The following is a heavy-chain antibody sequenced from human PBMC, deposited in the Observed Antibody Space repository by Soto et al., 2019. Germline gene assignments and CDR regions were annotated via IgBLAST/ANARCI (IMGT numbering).Heavy chain of an antibody. CDR1: GYTFTGYY. CDR2: INPNSGGT. J-gene: IGHJ4*02. Sequence: QVQLVQSGAEVKKPGASVKVSCKASGYTFTGYYMHWVRQAPGQGLEWMGWINPNSGGTNYAQQFQGRVTMTRDTSISTAYMELSRLRSDDTAVYYCARGYDSSGYYFDYCGQGTLVTVSS. V-gene: IGHV1-2*02. D-gene: IGHD3-22*01. CDR3: ARGYDSSGYYFDY.